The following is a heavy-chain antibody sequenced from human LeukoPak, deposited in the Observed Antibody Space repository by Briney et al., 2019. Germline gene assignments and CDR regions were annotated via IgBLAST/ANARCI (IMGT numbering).Heavy chain of an antibody. CDR1: GFTFSSYG. CDR3: AKGYSGSYYMGFDY. V-gene: IGHV3-30*18. Sequence: PGRSLRLSRAASGFTFSSYGMHWVRQAPGKGLEWVAVISYDGSDKYYADSVKGRFTISRDNSKNTLYLQMNSLRAEDTAVYYCAKGYSGSYYMGFDYWGQGTLVTVSS. J-gene: IGHJ4*02. CDR2: ISYDGSDK. D-gene: IGHD1-26*01.